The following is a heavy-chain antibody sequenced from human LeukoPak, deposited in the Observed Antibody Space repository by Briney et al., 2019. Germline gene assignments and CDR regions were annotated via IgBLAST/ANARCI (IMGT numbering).Heavy chain of an antibody. J-gene: IGHJ4*02. CDR1: GGTFSSYA. V-gene: IGHV1-69*06. CDR3: ATNYDILTGYYKDYSDY. Sequence: SVKVSCKASGGTFSSYAISWVRQAPGQGLEWMGGIIPIFGTANYAQKFQGRVTITADKSTSTAYMELSSLRSEDTAVYYCATNYDILTGYYKDYSDYWGQGTLVTVSS. D-gene: IGHD3-9*01. CDR2: IIPIFGTA.